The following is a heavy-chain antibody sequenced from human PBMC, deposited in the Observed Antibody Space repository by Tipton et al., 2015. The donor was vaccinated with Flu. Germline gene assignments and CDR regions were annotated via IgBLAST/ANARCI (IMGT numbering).Heavy chain of an antibody. J-gene: IGHJ5*02. CDR3: ARRDYSNYVSEPKSWFDP. CDR2: IHRSGNT. V-gene: IGHV4-38-2*01. D-gene: IGHD4-11*01. CDR1: YSSISSGYY. Sequence: TLSLTCAVSYSSISSGYYWGWIRQPPGKGLEWIGTIHRSGNTYYNSSLQSRVTISIDRSNNQVSLRLVSVAATDTAIYYCARRDYSNYVSEPKSWFDPWGQGILVTVSS.